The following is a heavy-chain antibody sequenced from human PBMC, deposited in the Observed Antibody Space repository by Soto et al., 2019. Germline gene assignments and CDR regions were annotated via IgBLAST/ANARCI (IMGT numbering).Heavy chain of an antibody. CDR2: IIPIFGTA. J-gene: IGHJ4*02. D-gene: IGHD3-22*01. CDR1: GGTFLSYA. CDR3: ASPPRDSSGHATFAY. Sequence: QVQLVQSGAEVKKPGSSVNVSCKAAGGTFLSYAISWVRQAPGQGLQWMGGIIPIFGTANYAQKVQGRVTITADKSTSPAYMELSSLRSEDTAVYYGASPPRDSSGHATFAYWGQGTLVTVSS. V-gene: IGHV1-69*06.